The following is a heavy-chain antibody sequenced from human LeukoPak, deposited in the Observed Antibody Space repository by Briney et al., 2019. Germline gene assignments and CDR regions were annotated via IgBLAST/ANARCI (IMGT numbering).Heavy chain of an antibody. Sequence: PGGSLRLSCAASGFTFSSYAMHWVRQAPGKGLEWVSSISSSSSYIYYADSVKGRFTISRDNAKNSLYLQMNSLRAEDTAVYYCARGGMATDFDYWGQGTLVTVSS. V-gene: IGHV3-21*01. J-gene: IGHJ4*02. CDR2: ISSSSSYI. D-gene: IGHD5-12*01. CDR3: ARGGMATDFDY. CDR1: GFTFSSYA.